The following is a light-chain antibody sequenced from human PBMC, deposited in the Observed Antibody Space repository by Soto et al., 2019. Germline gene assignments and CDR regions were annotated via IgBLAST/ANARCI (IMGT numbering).Light chain of an antibody. V-gene: IGKV1-39*01. CDR2: ATS. J-gene: IGKJ1*01. CDR1: QSINSY. CDR3: QQSYSTPWT. Sequence: DIQMTQSPSTLSASVGDRVTITCRASQSINSYLNWYQQKPGKAPKLLIYATSNLQSGVPSRFSGSGSGTDFTLTISSLQPEDFATYYCQQSYSTPWTFGQGTKVDIK.